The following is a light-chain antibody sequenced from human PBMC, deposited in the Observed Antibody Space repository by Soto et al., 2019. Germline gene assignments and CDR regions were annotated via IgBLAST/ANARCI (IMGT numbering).Light chain of an antibody. CDR3: QQSSNWPGT. V-gene: IGKV3-11*01. J-gene: IGKJ1*01. Sequence: EIVLTQSPATLSLSPGERATLSCRASQSVSSYLAWYQQKPGQAPRLLIYDASNRATGIPARFSGSGSGTDVSRTISSLEPEDFAFYYCQQSSNWPGTFGQGTKVEIK. CDR1: QSVSSY. CDR2: DAS.